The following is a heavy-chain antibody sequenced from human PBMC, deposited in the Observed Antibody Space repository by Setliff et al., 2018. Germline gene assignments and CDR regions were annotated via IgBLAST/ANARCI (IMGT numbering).Heavy chain of an antibody. D-gene: IGHD2-2*02. Sequence: ASVKVSCKASGYSFSTYAMHWVRQAPGQRLEWMGWINGGNGNTKYSQKFQGRITITRDTSASTAYMEMSSLRSEDTAVYYCARDREYCSRTSCYIDYWGQGVLVTVSS. CDR3: ARDREYCSRTSCYIDY. CDR1: GYSFSTYA. J-gene: IGHJ4*02. V-gene: IGHV1-3*01. CDR2: INGGNGNT.